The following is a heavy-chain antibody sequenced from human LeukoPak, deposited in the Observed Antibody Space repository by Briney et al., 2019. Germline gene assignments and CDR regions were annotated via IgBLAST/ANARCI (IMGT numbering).Heavy chain of an antibody. CDR2: NSGSGGST. CDR3: AKRGLGDREAFDI. J-gene: IGHJ3*02. V-gene: IGHV3-23*01. D-gene: IGHD2-21*02. Sequence: QPGGSLRLSCAASGFTFNTYAMSWVRQAPGKGLEWVSSNSGSGGSTYYADSVEGRFTISRDNSKNTLYLQMNSLRAEDTAVYYCAKRGLGDREAFDIWGQGTMVTVSS. CDR1: GFTFNTYA.